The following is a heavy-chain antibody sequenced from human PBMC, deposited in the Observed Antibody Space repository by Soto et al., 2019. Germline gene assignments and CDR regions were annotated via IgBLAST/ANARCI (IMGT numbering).Heavy chain of an antibody. J-gene: IGHJ4*02. CDR2: ISKDGSNT. D-gene: IGHD4-17*01. CDR3: AKRDYGDYGTH. Sequence: QVQLVVSGGGVVQPGRCLRLSCAASGFTFRSYGMHWVRQAPGRGLEGVAVISKDGSNTDYVDSVKGRFTISRDNSKNPQYMQMNSMTPEDTAVYYCAKRDYGDYGTHWGQGTLVTVCS. V-gene: IGHV3-30*18. CDR1: GFTFRSYG.